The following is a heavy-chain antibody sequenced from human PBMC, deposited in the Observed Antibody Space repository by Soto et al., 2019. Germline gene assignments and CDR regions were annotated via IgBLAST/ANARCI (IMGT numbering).Heavy chain of an antibody. D-gene: IGHD4-17*01. CDR3: ARSTNDYGDRH. CDR2: MNPNSGNT. CDR1: GYTFTSYD. Sequence: QVQLVQSGAEVKKPGASVKVSCKASGYTFTSYDINWVRQATGQGLEWMGWMNPNSGNTGYAQKFQGRVTMTTNTSRSTAFVPLSILRCDDTAVYYFARSTNDYGDRHWGQGILVTVSS. V-gene: IGHV1-8*01. J-gene: IGHJ4*02.